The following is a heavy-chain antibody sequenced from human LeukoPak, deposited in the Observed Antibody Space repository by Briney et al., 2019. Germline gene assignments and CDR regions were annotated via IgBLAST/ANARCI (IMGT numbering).Heavy chain of an antibody. CDR2: IYYSGSS. J-gene: IGHJ4*02. Sequence: PSETLSLTCTVSGGSISSSSYYWGWIHQPPGKGLEWIGSIYYSGSSYYNPSLKSRVTISVDASKNQFSLRLNSVTAADTAVYFCARAYRSPLVWYYLDFWGQGIKVTVSS. CDR1: GGSISSSSYY. V-gene: IGHV4-39*07. D-gene: IGHD3-16*02. CDR3: ARAYRSPLVWYYLDF.